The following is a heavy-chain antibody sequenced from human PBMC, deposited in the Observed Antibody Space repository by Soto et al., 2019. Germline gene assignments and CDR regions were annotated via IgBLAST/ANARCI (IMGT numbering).Heavy chain of an antibody. V-gene: IGHV3-30*18. CDR1: GFTFSSYG. Sequence: QVQLVESGGGVVQPGRSLRLSCAASGFTFSSYGMHWVRQAPGKGLEWVAVISYDGSNKYYADSVKGRFTISRDNSKNTLYMQLSSLRAKDTAVSYCAKAKGAYDYVCGSYRYTARGAFDIWGQGTMVTVSS. CDR2: ISYDGSNK. J-gene: IGHJ3*02. CDR3: AKAKGAYDYVCGSYRYTARGAFDI. D-gene: IGHD3-16*02.